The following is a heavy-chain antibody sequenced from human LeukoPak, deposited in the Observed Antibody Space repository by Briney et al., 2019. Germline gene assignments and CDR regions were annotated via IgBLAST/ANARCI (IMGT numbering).Heavy chain of an antibody. J-gene: IGHJ4*02. Sequence: PGGSLRLSCVVSGLTLSNYGMSWVRQAPGKGLEWVAGISGSGGSTSYADSVKGRFTISRDNPRNTLYLQMNSLRAEDTAVYFCAKRGVVIRVILVGFHKEAYYFDSWGQGALVTVSS. CDR1: GLTLSNYG. D-gene: IGHD3-22*01. V-gene: IGHV3-23*01. CDR3: AKRGVVIRVILVGFHKEAYYFDS. CDR2: ISGSGGST.